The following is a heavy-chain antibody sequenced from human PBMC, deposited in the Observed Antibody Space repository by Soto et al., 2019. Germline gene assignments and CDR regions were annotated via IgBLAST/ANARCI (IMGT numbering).Heavy chain of an antibody. CDR3: ARDLSIAAAGTHYYYGMDV. CDR2: INPNSGGT. J-gene: IGHJ6*02. CDR1: GYTFTGYY. D-gene: IGHD6-13*01. V-gene: IGHV1-2*04. Sequence: QVQLVQSGAEVKKPGASVKVSCKASGYTFTGYYMHWVRQAPGQGLEWMGWINPNSGGTNYAQKFQGWVTMTRDTSISTAYMELSRLRSDDTAVYYCARDLSIAAAGTHYYYGMDVWGQGTTVTVSS.